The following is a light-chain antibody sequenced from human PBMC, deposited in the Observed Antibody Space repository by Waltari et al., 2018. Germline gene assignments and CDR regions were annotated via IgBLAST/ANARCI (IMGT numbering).Light chain of an antibody. CDR1: ESISSC. J-gene: IGKJ4*01. CDR2: KAS. Sequence: DIQMTQSPSTLSASAGDRVTITCRASESISSCLAWYQQKPGKAPKLLIYKASTLEPGVPSRFRGSESGTEFTLTISSLQPDDFASYYCQQYKSFPLTFGGGTKVEI. V-gene: IGKV1-5*03. CDR3: QQYKSFPLT.